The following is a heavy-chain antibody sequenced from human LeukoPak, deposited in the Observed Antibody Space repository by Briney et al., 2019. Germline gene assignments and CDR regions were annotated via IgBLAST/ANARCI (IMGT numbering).Heavy chain of an antibody. CDR1: GFTFSSYD. J-gene: IGHJ4*02. Sequence: GGSLRLSCAASGFTFSSYDMHWVRQATGKGLEWVSAIGTAGDTYYPGSVKGRFTISRDNSKNTLYLQMNSLRAEDTAVYYCARGYSSSSAGGWGQGTLVTVSS. CDR2: IGTAGDT. CDR3: ARGYSSSSAGG. V-gene: IGHV3-13*01. D-gene: IGHD6-6*01.